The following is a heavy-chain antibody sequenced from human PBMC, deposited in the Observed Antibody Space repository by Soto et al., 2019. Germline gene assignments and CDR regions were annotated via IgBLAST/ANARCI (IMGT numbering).Heavy chain of an antibody. D-gene: IGHD4-17*01. CDR2: ISAYNGNT. V-gene: IGHV1-18*01. CDR3: AREDDYGYAFDI. CDR1: GYTFTSYG. Sequence: ASVKVSCKASGYTFTSYGISWVRQAPGQGLEWMGWISAYNGNTNYAQKLQGRVIMTTDTSTSTAYMELRSLRSDDTAVYYCAREDDYGYAFDIWGQGTMVTVSS. J-gene: IGHJ3*02.